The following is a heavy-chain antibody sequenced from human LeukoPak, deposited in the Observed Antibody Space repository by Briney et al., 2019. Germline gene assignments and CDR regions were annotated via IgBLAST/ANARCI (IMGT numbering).Heavy chain of an antibody. V-gene: IGHV1-2*02. J-gene: IGHJ5*02. CDR1: GYTFTGYY. D-gene: IGHD1-1*01. CDR3: ARDQVQLERRGLRRYGWFDP. Sequence: ASVKVSCKASGYTFTGYYMHWVRQAPGQGLEWMGWINPNSGGTNYAQKLQGRVTMTTDTSTSTAYMELRSLRSDDTAVYYCARDQVQLERRGLRRYGWFDPWGQGTLVTVSS. CDR2: INPNSGGT.